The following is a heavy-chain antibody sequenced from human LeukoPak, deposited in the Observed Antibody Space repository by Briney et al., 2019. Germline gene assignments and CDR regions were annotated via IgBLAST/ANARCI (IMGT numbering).Heavy chain of an antibody. Sequence: ASVKVSCKASGYTFTGYYMHWVRPAPGQGLEWMGWINPNSGGTNYAQKFQGRVTMTRDTSISTAYMELSRLRSDDTAVYYCARDQGIFGVVIRGISWFDPWGQGTLVTVSS. D-gene: IGHD3-3*01. CDR3: ARDQGIFGVVIRGISWFDP. J-gene: IGHJ5*02. V-gene: IGHV1-2*02. CDR2: INPNSGGT. CDR1: GYTFTGYY.